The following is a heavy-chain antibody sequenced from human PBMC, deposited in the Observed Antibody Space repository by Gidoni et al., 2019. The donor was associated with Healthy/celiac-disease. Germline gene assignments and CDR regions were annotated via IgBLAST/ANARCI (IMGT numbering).Heavy chain of an antibody. CDR3: ARVGMAMVDY. CDR1: YS. D-gene: IGHD5-18*01. Sequence: YSMNWVRQAPGKGLEWVSSISSSSSYIYYADSVKGRFTISRDNAKNSLYLQMNSLRAEDTAVYYCARVGMAMVDYWGQGTLVTVSS. J-gene: IGHJ4*02. V-gene: IGHV3-21*01. CDR2: ISSSSSYI.